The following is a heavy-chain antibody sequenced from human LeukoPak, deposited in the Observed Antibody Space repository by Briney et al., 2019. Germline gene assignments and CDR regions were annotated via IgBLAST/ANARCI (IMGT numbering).Heavy chain of an antibody. CDR3: VRHISTNTGYFDS. Sequence: SETLSLTCTVSGGSINSHSYYWGWIRQPPGKGLEWIGSVYHDGTSYSNPSLKSRVAVFVDTSRDQFSLDLSFVTAADTALYYCVRHISTNTGYFDSCGQGTLVSVSS. J-gene: IGHJ4*02. CDR2: VYHDGTS. D-gene: IGHD5-24*01. CDR1: GGSINSHSYY. V-gene: IGHV4-39*01.